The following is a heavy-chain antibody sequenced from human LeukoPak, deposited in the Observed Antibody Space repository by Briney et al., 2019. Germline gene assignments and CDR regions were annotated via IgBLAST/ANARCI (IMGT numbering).Heavy chain of an antibody. V-gene: IGHV4-4*09. CDR1: GGSISSYY. CDR3: ARLAATAY. D-gene: IGHD2-15*01. Sequence: SETLSLTCTVSGGSISSYYWSWIRQPPVKGLEWIGYIYTSGSTNYNPSLKSRVTISADTSKNQFSLKLSSVTAADTAVYYCARLAATAYWGQGTLVTVSS. J-gene: IGHJ4*02. CDR2: IYTSGST.